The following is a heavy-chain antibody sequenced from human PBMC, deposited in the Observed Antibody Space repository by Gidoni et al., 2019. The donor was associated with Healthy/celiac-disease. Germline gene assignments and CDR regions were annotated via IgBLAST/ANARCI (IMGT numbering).Heavy chain of an antibody. CDR2: ISSNGGST. J-gene: IGHJ1*01. CDR1: GFTFSSYA. Sequence: EVQLVESGGGLVQPGGSMRLSCSASGFTFSSYAMPWVRQAPGKGLEYVSAISSNGGSTYYADSVKGRFTISRDNSKNTLYLQMSSLRAEDTAVYYCVKDLGVGSGPALLAEYFQHWGQGTLVTVSS. V-gene: IGHV3-64D*06. CDR3: VKDLGVGSGPALLAEYFQH. D-gene: IGHD6-19*01.